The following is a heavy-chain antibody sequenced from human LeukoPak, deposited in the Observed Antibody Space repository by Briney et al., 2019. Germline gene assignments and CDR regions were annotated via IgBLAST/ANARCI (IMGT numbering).Heavy chain of an antibody. Sequence: GGSLRLSCAVSGFTFSDCWMTWVRQAPGKGLEWVATINRGGSETYYVDSVKGRFTISRDDARNSLFLQMNSLRAEDTAVYYCAREIPLGNYYGSGSYYPYFDYWGQGTLVTVSS. CDR2: INRGGSET. D-gene: IGHD3-10*01. J-gene: IGHJ4*02. V-gene: IGHV3-7*03. CDR3: AREIPLGNYYGSGSYYPYFDY. CDR1: GFTFSDCW.